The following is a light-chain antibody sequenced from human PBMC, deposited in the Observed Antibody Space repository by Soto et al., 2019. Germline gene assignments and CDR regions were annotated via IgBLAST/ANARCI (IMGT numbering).Light chain of an antibody. CDR1: QGIRND. Sequence: AIQMTQSPSSLSASVGDRVTITCRASQGIRNDLGWYQQKPGKAPNLLIYAASSFQSGVPPRFSGSGSGTDFTLPISSLQPEDFATFYCLQDYNYPRTFGQGTKVEIK. CDR2: AAS. CDR3: LQDYNYPRT. V-gene: IGKV1-6*01. J-gene: IGKJ1*01.